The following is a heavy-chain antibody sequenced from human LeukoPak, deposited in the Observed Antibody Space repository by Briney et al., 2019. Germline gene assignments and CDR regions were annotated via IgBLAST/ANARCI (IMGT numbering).Heavy chain of an antibody. V-gene: IGHV1-8*01. CDR1: GYTFTSYD. Sequence: ASVKVSCKASGYTFTSYDINWVRQATGQGLERMGWLNPNRGNTGSAQKLQGRVTMTRNTSISTAYMEMSSLRSENTAVYYCARGLGRAAWDVLVVPASDKDYYYYGNGIWVQGTTVTVSS. CDR2: LNPNRGNT. D-gene: IGHD2-2*01. CDR3: ARGLGRAAWDVLVVPASDKDYYYYGNGI. J-gene: IGHJ6*02.